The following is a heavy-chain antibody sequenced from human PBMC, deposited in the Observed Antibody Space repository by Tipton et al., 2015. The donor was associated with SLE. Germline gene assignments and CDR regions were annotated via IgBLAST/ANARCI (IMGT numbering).Heavy chain of an antibody. CDR3: AKGTVPGMDV. D-gene: IGHD4-17*01. V-gene: IGHV3-21*04. CDR2: ISSSSSHI. J-gene: IGHJ6*02. CDR1: GFTFSSYS. Sequence: SLRLSCAASGFTFSSYSMNWVRQAPGKGLEWVSSISSSSSHIYYADSVKGRLTISRDNAKNSLYLQMNSLRAEGTALYYCAKGTVPGMDVWGQGTTVTVSS.